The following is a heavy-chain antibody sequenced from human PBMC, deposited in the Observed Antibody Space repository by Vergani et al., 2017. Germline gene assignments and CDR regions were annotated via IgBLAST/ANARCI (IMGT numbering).Heavy chain of an antibody. CDR1: GYTFTDHY. CDR2: VDPEDGDT. Sequence: EVQLVQSGAEVKKPGATMKISCKVSGYTFTDHYMHWVKQAPGKGLGWMGLVDPEDGDTIYADKFKGRVTIAADTYTETAQLELSSLRSEDTAVYYCATPQTVTTGGMEVWGQGTTVIVS. D-gene: IGHD4-17*01. CDR3: ATPQTVTTGGMEV. V-gene: IGHV1-69-2*01. J-gene: IGHJ6*02.